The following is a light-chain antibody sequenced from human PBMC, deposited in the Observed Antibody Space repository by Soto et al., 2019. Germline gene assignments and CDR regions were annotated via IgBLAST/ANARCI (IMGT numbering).Light chain of an antibody. Sequence: DIQMTQSPSSLSASVGDRVTITCRASQSISIYLNWYQQKPGKAPKLLIYAASSLQSGVPSRFSGSGSATDFTLTISSLQPEDFAIYYCQQGYSISYTFGQGTMLEIK. V-gene: IGKV1-39*01. CDR3: QQGYSISYT. J-gene: IGKJ2*01. CDR1: QSISIY. CDR2: AAS.